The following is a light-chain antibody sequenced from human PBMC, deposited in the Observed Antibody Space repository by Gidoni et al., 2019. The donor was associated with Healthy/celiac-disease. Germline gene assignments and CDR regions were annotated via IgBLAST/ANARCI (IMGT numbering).Light chain of an antibody. CDR3: AAWDGSLNGYNWV. CDR1: SSNIGSNT. Sequence: QSVLTQSPSASGTPGQRVTISCSGSSSNIGSNTVNWYQQLPGTAPKLLIYSNNQRPSGVPDRFSGSKSGTSASLAISGLQSEDEADYYCAAWDGSLNGYNWVFGGGTKLTVL. V-gene: IGLV1-44*01. CDR2: SNN. J-gene: IGLJ3*02.